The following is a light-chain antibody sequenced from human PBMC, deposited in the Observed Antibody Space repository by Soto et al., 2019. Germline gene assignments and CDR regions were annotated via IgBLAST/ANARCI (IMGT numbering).Light chain of an antibody. V-gene: IGKV3D-15*01. J-gene: IGKJ4*01. CDR1: QTVSYN. CDR3: QQYKNWPPLP. CDR2: VAV. Sequence: EIVMTQSPATLSVSPGEKATLSCRSSQTVSYNFAWYQQKHGQSHRLLLYVAVTRATGIPSRFSGSRSGTECSRTFIRRQSENFAVYSYQQYKNWPPLPFGGGTKVEIK.